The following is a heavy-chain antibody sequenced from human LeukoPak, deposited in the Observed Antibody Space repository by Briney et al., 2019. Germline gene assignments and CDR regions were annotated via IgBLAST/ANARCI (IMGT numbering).Heavy chain of an antibody. CDR1: GGSFSGYY. D-gene: IGHD6-13*01. V-gene: IGHV4-34*01. J-gene: IGHJ6*03. CDR2: INHSGST. Sequence: PSETLSLTCAVYGGSFSGYYWSWIRQPPGKGLEWIGEINHSGSTNYNPSLKSRVTISVDTSKNQFSLKLSSVTAADTAVYYCARAIYSSSWIVNYMDVWGKGTTVTVSS. CDR3: ARAIYSSSWIVNYMDV.